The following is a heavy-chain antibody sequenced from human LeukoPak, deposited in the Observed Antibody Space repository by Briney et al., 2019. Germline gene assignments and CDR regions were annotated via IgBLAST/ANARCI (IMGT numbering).Heavy chain of an antibody. J-gene: IGHJ3*02. CDR1: GYTFTSYY. CDR2: INPSGGST. V-gene: IGHV1-46*01. Sequence: ASVKVSCKASGYTFTSYYMHWVRQASGQGLEWMGIINPSGGSTSYALKFQGRVTVTRDTSTSTVYMELSSLRSEDTAVYYCARAVEYSYGYHHSNAFDIWGQGTMVTVSS. CDR3: ARAVEYSYGYHHSNAFDI. D-gene: IGHD5-18*01.